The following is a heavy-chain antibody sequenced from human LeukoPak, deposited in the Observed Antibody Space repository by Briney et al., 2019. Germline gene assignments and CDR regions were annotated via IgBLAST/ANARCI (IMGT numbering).Heavy chain of an antibody. D-gene: IGHD2-2*02. CDR3: ASPSGGYCSSTSFYTNNWFDP. CDR2: IIPIFGTA. CDR1: GGTFSSYA. J-gene: IGHJ5*02. V-gene: IGHV1-69*01. Sequence: SVKVSCKASGGTFSSYAISWVRQAPGQGLEWMGGIIPIFGTANYAQKFQGRVTIAADESTSTAYMELSSLRSEDTAVYYCASPSGGYCSSTSFYTNNWFDPWGQGTLVTVSS.